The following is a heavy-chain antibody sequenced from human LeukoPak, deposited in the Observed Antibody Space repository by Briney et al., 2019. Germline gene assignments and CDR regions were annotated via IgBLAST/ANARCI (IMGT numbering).Heavy chain of an antibody. CDR3: TAGYDSSGYYVDY. D-gene: IGHD3-22*01. CDR1: GFTFCDYA. V-gene: IGHV3-49*04. CDR2: IRSKAYGGTT. Sequence: AGGSLRLSCTASGFTFCDYAMSWVRQAPGKGLEWVGFIRSKAYGGTTEYAASVKGRFTISRDDSKSIAYLQMNSLKTEDTAVYYCTAGYDSSGYYVDYWGQGTLVTVSS. J-gene: IGHJ4*02.